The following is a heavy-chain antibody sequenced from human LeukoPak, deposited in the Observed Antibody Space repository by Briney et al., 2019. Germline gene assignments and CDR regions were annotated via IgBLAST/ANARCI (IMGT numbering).Heavy chain of an antibody. CDR1: VGSFRGYY. CDR3: ARGRGWYDILTGYPPRPIRSRYFQH. D-gene: IGHD3-9*01. CDR2: ISLNWST. J-gene: IGHJ1*01. Sequence: SHTLSLTHGVCVGSFRGYYWSWIREPPGKGLEWIGEISLNWSTKLNPSLKSRVTISVDTSKNQFSLKLSSVTAADTAVYYCARGRGWYDILTGYPPRPIRSRYFQHWGQGTLVTVSS. V-gene: IGHV4-34*01.